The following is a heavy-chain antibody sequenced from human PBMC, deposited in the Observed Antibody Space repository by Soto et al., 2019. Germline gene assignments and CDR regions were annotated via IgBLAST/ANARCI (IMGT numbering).Heavy chain of an antibody. CDR2: IIPILGIA. J-gene: IGHJ3*02. CDR3: ARAYSLYAFDI. D-gene: IGHD3-16*01. Sequence: SVKVSCKASGGTFSSYTFSWVRQAPGQGLEWMGRIIPILGIANYAQKFQGRVTITADKSTSTAYMELSSLRSEDTAVYYCARAYSLYAFDIWGQGTMVTVSS. CDR1: GGTFSSYT. V-gene: IGHV1-69*02.